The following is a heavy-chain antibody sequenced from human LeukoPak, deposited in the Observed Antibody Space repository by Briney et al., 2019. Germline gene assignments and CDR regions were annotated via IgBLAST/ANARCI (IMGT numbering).Heavy chain of an antibody. CDR1: GFTFSSYG. CDR3: AKDRRSGSYAVLGDFDY. V-gene: IGHV3-30*18. J-gene: IGHJ4*02. D-gene: IGHD1-26*01. Sequence: GGSLRLSCAASGFTFSSYGMHWVRQAPGKGLEWVAVISYDGSNKYYADSVKGRFTISRDNSKNTLYLQMNSLRAEDTAVYYCAKDRRSGSYAVLGDFDYWGQGTLVTVSS. CDR2: ISYDGSNK.